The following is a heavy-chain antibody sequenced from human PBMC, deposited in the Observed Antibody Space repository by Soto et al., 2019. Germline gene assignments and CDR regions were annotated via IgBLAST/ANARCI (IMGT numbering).Heavy chain of an antibody. D-gene: IGHD2-15*01. V-gene: IGHV3-43*01. J-gene: IGHJ4*02. CDR3: AKDRARHRSQSSFDY. CDR2: ISWDGGST. CDR1: GFTFDDYT. Sequence: PGGSLRLSCAASGFTFDDYTMHWVRQAPGKGLEWVSLISWDGGSTYYADSVKGRFTISRDNSKNSLYLQMNSLRTEDTALYYCAKDRARHRSQSSFDYWGQGTLVTVSS.